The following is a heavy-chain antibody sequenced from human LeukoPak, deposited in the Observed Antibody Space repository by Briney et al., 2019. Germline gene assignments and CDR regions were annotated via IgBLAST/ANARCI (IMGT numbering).Heavy chain of an antibody. CDR3: AKSNGYGLVDI. J-gene: IGHJ3*02. CDR2: INHSGGT. D-gene: IGHD3-10*01. CDR1: GGSFSGYY. V-gene: IGHV4-34*01. Sequence: SETLSLTCAVYGGSFSGYYWSWIRQPPGKGLEWIGEINHSGGTNYNPSLKSRVTISVDTSRNQFSLKLTSVTAADTAVYYCAKSNGYGLVDIWGQGTMVTVSS.